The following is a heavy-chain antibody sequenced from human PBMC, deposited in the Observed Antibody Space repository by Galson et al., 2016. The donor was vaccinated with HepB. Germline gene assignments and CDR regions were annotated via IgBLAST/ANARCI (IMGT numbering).Heavy chain of an antibody. V-gene: IGHV3-23*01. CDR2: ISGGSSGT. Sequence: SLRLSCAASGFTLSNYAMSWVRQAPGKGLEWVSSISGGSSGTYYAASVKGRFTISRDNSKNTVFLQMNNRRAEDTAIYYCAKDLVNINWYVGRSGGMDVWGQGTTVTVSS. J-gene: IGHJ6*02. CDR3: AKDLVNINWYVGRSGGMDV. CDR1: GFTLSNYA. D-gene: IGHD1-1*01.